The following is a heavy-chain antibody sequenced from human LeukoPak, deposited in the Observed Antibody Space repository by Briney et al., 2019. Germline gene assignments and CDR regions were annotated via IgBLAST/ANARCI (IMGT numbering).Heavy chain of an antibody. V-gene: IGHV1-2*02. D-gene: IGHD1-26*01. Sequence: ASVKVSCKASGYTFTGYYMHWVRHAPGQGLESMGWINSNSGARNYAQKFQGRVTMSRDTAINTAYMELTSLTSDDTGVYYCARGRGGATRGLDHWGQGTLVTVSS. CDR2: INSNSGAR. CDR3: ARGRGGATRGLDH. J-gene: IGHJ4*02. CDR1: GYTFTGYY.